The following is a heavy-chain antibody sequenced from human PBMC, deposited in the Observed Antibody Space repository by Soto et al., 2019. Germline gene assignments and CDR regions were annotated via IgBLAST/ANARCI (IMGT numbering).Heavy chain of an antibody. D-gene: IGHD6-13*01. CDR1: GFTFSNYA. V-gene: IGHV3-48*02. Sequence: QPGGSLRLSCAASGFTFSNYAMNWVRQAPGKGLEWLSFISSGSTTIYYAGSVQGRFTVSRDNAKNSLYLQMNSLRDEDTAVYYCARYSSGSWYAGYGMDVWGRGTTVTVSS. J-gene: IGHJ6*02. CDR3: ARYSSGSWYAGYGMDV. CDR2: ISSGSTTI.